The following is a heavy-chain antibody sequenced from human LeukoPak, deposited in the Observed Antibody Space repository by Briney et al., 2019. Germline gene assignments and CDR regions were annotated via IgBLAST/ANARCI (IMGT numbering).Heavy chain of an antibody. CDR2: ITSSSRFI. J-gene: IGHJ4*02. V-gene: IGHV3-21*01. D-gene: IGHD6-13*01. Sequence: PGGSLRLSCAASGFTFSSYSMNWVRQAPGKGLEWVSCITSSSRFIYYADSVKDRFTISRDNAKNSLYLQMSSLRTEDTAVYYCAREGITAGGDFWGQGTLVTVSS. CDR1: GFTFSSYS. CDR3: AREGITAGGDF.